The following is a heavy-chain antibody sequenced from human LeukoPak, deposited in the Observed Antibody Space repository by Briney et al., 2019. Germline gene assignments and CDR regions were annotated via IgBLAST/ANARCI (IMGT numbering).Heavy chain of an antibody. D-gene: IGHD6-19*01. J-gene: IGHJ4*02. CDR3: ATERLSGWYFDY. Sequence: PGGSLRLSCAASGFTFSSYWMHWVRQAPGKGLVWVSRINSDESSTSYADSVKGRFTISRDNAKDTLYLQMNSLRADDTAVYYCATERLSGWYFDYWGQGTLVTVSS. CDR2: INSDESST. V-gene: IGHV3-74*01. CDR1: GFTFSSYW.